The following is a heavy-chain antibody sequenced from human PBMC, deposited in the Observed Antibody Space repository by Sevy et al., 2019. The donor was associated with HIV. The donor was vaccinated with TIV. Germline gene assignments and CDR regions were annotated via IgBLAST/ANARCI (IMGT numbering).Heavy chain of an antibody. D-gene: IGHD3-3*01. CDR1: GGSISSYY. CDR2: IYYSGST. V-gene: IGHV4-59*01. J-gene: IGHJ6*03. Sequence: SETLSLTCTVSGGSISSYYWSWIRQPPGKGLEWIGYIYYSGSTNYNPSLKSRVTISVDTSKNQFSLKLSSVTAVDTAVYYCARDLPSYDFWSGSFYYYMDVWGKGTTVTVSS. CDR3: ARDLPSYDFWSGSFYYYMDV.